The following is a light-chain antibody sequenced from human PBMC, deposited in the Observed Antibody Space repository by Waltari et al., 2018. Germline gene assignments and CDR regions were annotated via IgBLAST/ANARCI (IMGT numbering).Light chain of an antibody. CDR2: EVT. CDR3: NSYAGRNRLGV. Sequence: QSALTQPPSASGSPGQPVTISCTGTSRDVGGYNYVSWYQQHPGKAPKLIIYEVTKRPSGVPDRFSGSKSCNTASLTVSGLQADDEADYYCNSYAGRNRLGVFGGGTKVTVL. CDR1: SRDVGGYNY. V-gene: IGLV2-8*01. J-gene: IGLJ2*01.